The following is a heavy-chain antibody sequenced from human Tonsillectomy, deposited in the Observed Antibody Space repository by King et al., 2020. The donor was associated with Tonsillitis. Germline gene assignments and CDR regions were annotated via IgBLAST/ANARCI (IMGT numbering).Heavy chain of an antibody. D-gene: IGHD5-18*01. CDR3: ARGDTAMDAFDY. Sequence: EVQLVESGGGFVQPGGSLRLSCAASGFTFSSYDMHWVRQATGKGLEWVSASGTAGDKYYPGSVKGRVTISRENVKNSLYLQMNSLRAGDTAVYYCARGDTAMDAFDYWGQGTLVTVSS. CDR1: GFTFSSYD. V-gene: IGHV3-13*04. CDR2: SGTAGDK. J-gene: IGHJ4*02.